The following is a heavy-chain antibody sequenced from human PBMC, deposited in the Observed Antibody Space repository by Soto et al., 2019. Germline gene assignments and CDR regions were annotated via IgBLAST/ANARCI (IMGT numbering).Heavy chain of an antibody. CDR1: GFTFSSYS. J-gene: IGHJ6*02. D-gene: IGHD4-17*01. Sequence: EVQLVESGGGLVKPGGSLRLSCEGSGFTFSSYSMNWVRQAPGKGLEWVSYISGSSSDMYYADSVKGRFTISRDNAKNSLYLQMNSLRAEDTAVFYCARAEGDYSYYYGMDVWGQGTTVTVSS. CDR3: ARAEGDYSYYYGMDV. CDR2: ISGSSSDM. V-gene: IGHV3-21*01.